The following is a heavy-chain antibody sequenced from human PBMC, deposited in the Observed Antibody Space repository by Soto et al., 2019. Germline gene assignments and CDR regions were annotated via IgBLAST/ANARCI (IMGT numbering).Heavy chain of an antibody. V-gene: IGHV4-59*01. CDR3: ARVDSIAAAGSDAFDI. CDR2: IYYSGST. D-gene: IGHD6-13*01. Sequence: SETLSLTCTVSGDSINKYYLSWIRQPPGKGLEWIGYIYYSGSTNYNPSLKSRVTISVDTSKNQFSLKLSSVTAADTAVYYCARVDSIAAAGSDAFDIWGQGTMVTVSS. CDR1: GDSINKYY. J-gene: IGHJ3*02.